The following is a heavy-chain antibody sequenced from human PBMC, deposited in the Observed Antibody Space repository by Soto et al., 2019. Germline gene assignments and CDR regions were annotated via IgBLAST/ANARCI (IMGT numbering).Heavy chain of an antibody. D-gene: IGHD6-13*01. J-gene: IGHJ5*02. CDR1: GYTFASYG. V-gene: IGHV1-3*01. Sequence: ASVKVSCKASGYTFASYGISWVRQAPGQRLEWMGWSNAGNGNRKYSQKFQGRVTITRDTSESTAYTELSSLRSEATAVYYCGRTDIAAAAQDLCNWFDPWGQGTLVTVSS. CDR2: SNAGNGNR. CDR3: GRTDIAAAAQDLCNWFDP.